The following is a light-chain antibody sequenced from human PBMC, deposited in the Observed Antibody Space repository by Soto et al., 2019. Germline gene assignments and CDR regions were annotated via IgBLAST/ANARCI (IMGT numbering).Light chain of an antibody. J-gene: IGKJ5*01. Sequence: DIQMTQSPSTLSASVLYRVTITCRASQSISSWLAWYQQKPGKAPKLLIYDASSLESGVPSRFSGSGSGTEFTLTISSLQPDDFATYYCQQYNSYSTFGQGTRLEIK. CDR3: QQYNSYST. CDR1: QSISSW. V-gene: IGKV1-5*01. CDR2: DAS.